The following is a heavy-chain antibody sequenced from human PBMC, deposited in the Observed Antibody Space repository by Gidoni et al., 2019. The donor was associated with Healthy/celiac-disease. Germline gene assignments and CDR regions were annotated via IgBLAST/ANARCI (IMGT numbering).Heavy chain of an antibody. V-gene: IGHV3-23*01. J-gene: IGHJ4*02. Sequence: EVQLLESGGGLVQPGGCLRHPCEASGFTLSSYAMIWVRWAPGKGLEWVSAISGNGGSTYYADSVKGRYTISVDNSKNTLYLQMNSLRAEDTAVYYCAKDWSANCDFWSGYYPPFGGLLNWGQGTLVTVSS. CDR2: ISGNGGST. CDR3: AKDWSANCDFWSGYYPPFGGLLN. D-gene: IGHD3-3*01. CDR1: GFTLSSYA.